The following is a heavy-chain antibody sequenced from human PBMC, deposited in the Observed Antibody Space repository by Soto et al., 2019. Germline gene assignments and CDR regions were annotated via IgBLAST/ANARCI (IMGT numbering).Heavy chain of an antibody. Sequence: SVKVSCKASGGNFRSEAISWVRQAPGHGLEWMGRIIPMFSTPHYAQKFQGRVTIIADESTTTVNMEMRGLTYEDTAVYYCARAQFSDILTADDYGTDVWGQGTSVIVSS. V-gene: IGHV1-69*13. CDR2: IIPMFSTP. D-gene: IGHD3-9*01. CDR1: GGNFRSEA. J-gene: IGHJ6*02. CDR3: ARAQFSDILTADDYGTDV.